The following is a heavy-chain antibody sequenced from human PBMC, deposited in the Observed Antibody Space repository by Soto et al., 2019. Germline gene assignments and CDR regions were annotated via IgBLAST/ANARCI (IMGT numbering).Heavy chain of an antibody. Sequence: QVQLVESGGGVVQPGRSLRLSCAASGFTFSSYGMHWVCQAPGKGLEWVAVISYDGNNKYYADSVKGRFTISTYNSKNTMYLQMGSMRAEDTAVYYCARERNPLGYSGNDADYYYYMDVWGKGTTVTVS. CDR2: ISYDGNNK. V-gene: IGHV3-30*03. CDR1: GFTFSSYG. CDR3: ARERNPLGYSGNDADYYYYMDV. D-gene: IGHD5-12*01. J-gene: IGHJ6*03.